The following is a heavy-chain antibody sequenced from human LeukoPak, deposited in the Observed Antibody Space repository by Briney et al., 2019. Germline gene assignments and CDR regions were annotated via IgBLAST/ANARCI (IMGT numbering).Heavy chain of an antibody. Sequence: GASVKVSCKASGYTFTSYYMHWVRQAPGQGLEWMGIINPSGGSTSYAQRFQGRVTMTRDTSTSTVYMELSSLRSEDTAVYYCARGPRGIAAANWFDPWGQGTLDTVSS. D-gene: IGHD6-13*01. CDR2: INPSGGST. CDR3: ARGPRGIAAANWFDP. J-gene: IGHJ5*02. CDR1: GYTFTSYY. V-gene: IGHV1-46*01.